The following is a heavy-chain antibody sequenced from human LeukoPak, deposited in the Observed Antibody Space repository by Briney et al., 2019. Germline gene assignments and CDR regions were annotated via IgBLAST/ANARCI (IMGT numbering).Heavy chain of an antibody. CDR3: ARAVAGTSFELDY. Sequence: SETLSLTCAVYGGSLSGYYWGWIRQPPGKGLEWIGEINHSGSTNYNPSLKSRVTISVDTSKNQFSLKLSSVTAADTAVYYCARAVAGTSFELDYWGQGTLVTVSS. CDR1: GGSLSGYY. D-gene: IGHD6-19*01. J-gene: IGHJ4*02. V-gene: IGHV4-34*01. CDR2: INHSGST.